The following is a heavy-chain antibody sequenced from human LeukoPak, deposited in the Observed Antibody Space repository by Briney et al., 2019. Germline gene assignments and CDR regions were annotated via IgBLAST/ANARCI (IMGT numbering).Heavy chain of an antibody. V-gene: IGHV1-46*01. J-gene: IGHJ4*02. D-gene: IGHD3-10*01. Sequence: GASVKVSCKASGYIFTSYYMHWVRQAPGQGLEWMAIINPYGGSTSYAQKLQGRVTVTGDTSTSTVYMGLSGLRSEDAAVYYCARTMVRGVNHYFDYWGQGTLVTVSS. CDR2: INPYGGST. CDR3: ARTMVRGVNHYFDY. CDR1: GYIFTSYY.